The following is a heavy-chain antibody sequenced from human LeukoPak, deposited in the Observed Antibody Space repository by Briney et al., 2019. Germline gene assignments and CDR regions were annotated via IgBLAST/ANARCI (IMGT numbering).Heavy chain of an antibody. CDR1: GGSIGRDY. CDR3: ARDPERATPYYYAMDV. D-gene: IGHD5-24*01. Sequence: SESLSLTGTVYGGSIGRDYWNWIRPPPGKELEWIGYVYDGGRTSYNPSLKSRVTISVDTSKSQLSLQLSSVTAADTAVYYCARDPERATPYYYAMDVWGQGTVVTVSS. V-gene: IGHV4-59*01. CDR2: VYDGGRT. J-gene: IGHJ6*02.